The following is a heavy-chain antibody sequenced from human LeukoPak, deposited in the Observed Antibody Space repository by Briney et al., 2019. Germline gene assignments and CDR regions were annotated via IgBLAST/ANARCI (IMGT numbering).Heavy chain of an antibody. V-gene: IGHV4-34*01. D-gene: IGHD5-18*01. CDR2: INHSGST. J-gene: IGHJ4*02. Sequence: SETLSLTCAVYGGSFSGYYWSWIRQPPGKGLEWIGEINHSGSTNYDPSLKSRVTVSVDTSKNQFSLKLNSVTAADTAVYYCARKGYSYGYFNYWGQGTLVTVSS. CDR1: GGSFSGYY. CDR3: ARKGYSYGYFNY.